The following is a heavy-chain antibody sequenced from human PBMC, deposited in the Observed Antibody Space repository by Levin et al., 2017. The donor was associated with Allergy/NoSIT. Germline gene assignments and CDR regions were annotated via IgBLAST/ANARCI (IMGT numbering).Heavy chain of an antibody. J-gene: IGHJ6*03. Sequence: GESLKISCAASGFTFSSYGMHWVRQAPGKGLEWVAVIWYDGSNKYYADSVKGRFTISRDNSKNTLYLQMNSLRAEDTAVYYCARARRYSSSSYGYYYYMDVWGKGTTVTVSS. V-gene: IGHV3-33*01. CDR2: IWYDGSNK. D-gene: IGHD6-6*01. CDR1: GFTFSSYG. CDR3: ARARRYSSSSYGYYYYMDV.